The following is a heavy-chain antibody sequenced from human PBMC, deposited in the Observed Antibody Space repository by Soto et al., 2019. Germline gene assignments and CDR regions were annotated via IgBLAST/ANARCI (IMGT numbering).Heavy chain of an antibody. D-gene: IGHD1-20*01. J-gene: IGHJ4*02. CDR3: ARESITGSYFDY. CDR1: GFTFSSYS. CDR2: ISSSSSYI. Sequence: EVQLVESGGGLVKPGGSLRLSCAASGFTFSSYSMNWVRQAPGKGLELVSSISSSSSYIYYADSVKGRFTISRDNAKNSLYLQMNSLRAEDTAVYYCARESITGSYFDYWGQGTLVTVSS. V-gene: IGHV3-21*01.